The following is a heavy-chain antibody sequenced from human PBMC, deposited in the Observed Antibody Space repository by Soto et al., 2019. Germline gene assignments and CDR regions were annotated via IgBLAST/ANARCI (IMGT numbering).Heavy chain of an antibody. Sequence: TLSLTCTVSGGSISSGDYYWSWIRQPPGKGLEWIGYIYYSGSTYYNPSLKSRVTISVDTSKNQFSLKLSSVTAADTAVYYCAGKRRYYDSSGYYRWFDPWGQGTLDTVSS. D-gene: IGHD3-22*01. V-gene: IGHV4-30-4*01. CDR1: GGSISSGDYY. CDR2: IYYSGST. J-gene: IGHJ5*02. CDR3: AGKRRYYDSSGYYRWFDP.